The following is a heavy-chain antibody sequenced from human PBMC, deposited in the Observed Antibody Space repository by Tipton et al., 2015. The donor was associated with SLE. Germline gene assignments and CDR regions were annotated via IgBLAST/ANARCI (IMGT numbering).Heavy chain of an antibody. CDR3: ARDWGRYGSSSSCLGDFYY. Sequence: LRLSCTVSGGSISSYYWSWIRQPPGKGLARIGYIYYSGSTNYNPSLKSRVTISVDTSKNQFSLKLSSVTAADTAVYYWARDWGRYGSSSSCLGDFYYWGQGTLVTVSS. V-gene: IGHV4-59*01. D-gene: IGHD2-2*01. J-gene: IGHJ4*01. CDR2: IYYSGST. CDR1: GGSISSYY.